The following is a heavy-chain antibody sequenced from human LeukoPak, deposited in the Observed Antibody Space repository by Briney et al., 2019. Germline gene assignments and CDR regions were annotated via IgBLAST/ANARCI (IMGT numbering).Heavy chain of an antibody. CDR1: GYSISSGYY. D-gene: IGHD6-13*01. J-gene: IGHJ4*02. CDR3: ARGTIAAADHFDY. CDR2: IYYSGST. V-gene: IGHV4-61*01. Sequence: SETLSLTCTVSGYSISSGYYWGWIRQPPGKGLEWIGYIYYSGSTNYNPSLKSRVTISVDTSKNQFSLKLSSVTAADTAVYYCARGTIAAADHFDYWGQGTLVTVSS.